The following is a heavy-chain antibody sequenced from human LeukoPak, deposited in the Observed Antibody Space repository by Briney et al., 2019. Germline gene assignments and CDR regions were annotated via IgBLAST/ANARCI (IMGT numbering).Heavy chain of an antibody. J-gene: IGHJ4*02. CDR2: INPNSGGT. V-gene: IGHV1-2*02. CDR1: GYTFTTYG. CDR3: ARGYSYNDY. Sequence: EASVKVSCKASGYTFTTYGISWVRQAPGQGLEWMGWINPNSGGTNYAQKFQGRVTMTRDMSISTAYMELSRLRSDDTAVYYCARGYSYNDYWGQGTLVTVSS. D-gene: IGHD5-18*01.